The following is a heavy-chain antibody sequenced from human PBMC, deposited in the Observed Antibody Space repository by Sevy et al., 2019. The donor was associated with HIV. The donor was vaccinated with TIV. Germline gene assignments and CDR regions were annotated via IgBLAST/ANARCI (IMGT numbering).Heavy chain of an antibody. J-gene: IGHJ1*01. V-gene: IGHV2-5*01. CDR2: ISWNDDQ. D-gene: IGHD3-22*01. CDR3: ADRGGVHYYDSSGYYTRAEYFEH. Sequence: SGPTLVKPTQTLTLTCTFSGFSLSTSGEGVGWIRQPPGKALEWLALISWNDDQRYSPSLKSRLTITKDTSNKQVVLTMTNMDPVDTATYYCADRGGVHYYDSSGYYTRAEYFEHWGQGTLVTVSS. CDR1: GFSLSTSGEG.